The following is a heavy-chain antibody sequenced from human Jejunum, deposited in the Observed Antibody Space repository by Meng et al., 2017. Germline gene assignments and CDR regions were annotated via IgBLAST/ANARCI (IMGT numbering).Heavy chain of an antibody. V-gene: IGHV1-2*02. CDR1: VYTFTGYY. J-gene: IGHJ4*02. CDR2: INPNNGGA. D-gene: IGHD2-8*02. CDR3: ARGQFCGSGCFGYFDS. Sequence: ASVPVSCKSSVYTFTGYYMHSVRQAPGDGLEWMGWINPNNGGANSAQRFQGRVTMTRNTSISTVYMDLSGLRSDDTAVYYCARGQFCGSGCFGYFDSWGQGTLVTVSS.